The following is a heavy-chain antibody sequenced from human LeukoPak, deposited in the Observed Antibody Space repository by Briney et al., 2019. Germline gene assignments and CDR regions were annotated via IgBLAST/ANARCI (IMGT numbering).Heavy chain of an antibody. D-gene: IGHD3-10*01. CDR3: ARGTFYGSAAGYYMDV. CDR1: GYTFTSYD. CDR2: MNPNSGNT. Sequence: GASVKVSCKASGYTFTSYDINWVRQATGQGLEWMGWMNPNSGNTGYAQKFQGRVTITRNTSISTAYMELSSLRSEDTAVYYCARGTFYGSAAGYYMDVWGKGTTVTVSS. J-gene: IGHJ6*03. V-gene: IGHV1-8*03.